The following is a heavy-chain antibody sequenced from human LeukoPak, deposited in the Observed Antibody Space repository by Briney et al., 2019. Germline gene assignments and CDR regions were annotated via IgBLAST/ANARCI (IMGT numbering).Heavy chain of an antibody. J-gene: IGHJ4*02. V-gene: IGHV3-30*04. CDR3: ARDPRQYSSDLQPLFDY. D-gene: IGHD6-19*01. CDR1: GFTFSSYA. Sequence: GGSLRLSCAASGFTFSSYAMHWVRQAPGKGVGWVAVISYDGSNKYYADSVKGRFTISRDNSKNTLYLQMNSLRAEDTAVYYCARDPRQYSSDLQPLFDYWGQGTLVTVSS. CDR2: ISYDGSNK.